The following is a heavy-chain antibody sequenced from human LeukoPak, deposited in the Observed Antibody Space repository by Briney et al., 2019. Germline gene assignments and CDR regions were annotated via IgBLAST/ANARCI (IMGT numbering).Heavy chain of an antibody. CDR3: AREYDSSGYYYGPYFDY. V-gene: IGHV1-69*05. CDR2: IIPIFGTA. J-gene: IGHJ4*02. D-gene: IGHD3-22*01. Sequence: SVKVSCKASGGTFSSYAISWVRQAPGQGLEWMGGIIPIFGTAHYAQKFQGRVTITTHESTSTAYMELSSLRSEDTAVYYCAREYDSSGYYYGPYFDYWGQGTLVTVSS. CDR1: GGTFSSYA.